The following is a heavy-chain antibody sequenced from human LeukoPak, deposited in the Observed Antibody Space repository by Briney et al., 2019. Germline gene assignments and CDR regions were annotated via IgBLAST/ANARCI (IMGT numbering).Heavy chain of an antibody. CDR2: ISSNGGST. V-gene: IGHV3-64*01. CDR3: ARTRAYSSWGPGDY. Sequence: GGSLRLSCAASGFTFSSYAMHWVRQAPGKGLEYVSAISSNGGSTYYANSVKGRFTISRDNSKNTLYLQMGSLRAEDMAVYYCARTRAYSSWGPGDYWGQGTLVNVSS. D-gene: IGHD6-6*01. CDR1: GFTFSSYA. J-gene: IGHJ4*02.